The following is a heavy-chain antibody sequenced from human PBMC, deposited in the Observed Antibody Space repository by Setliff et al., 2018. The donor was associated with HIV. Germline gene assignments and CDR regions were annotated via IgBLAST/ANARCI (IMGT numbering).Heavy chain of an antibody. CDR2: IHTTGST. CDR1: GDSISSGSYY. J-gene: IGHJ4*02. D-gene: IGHD5-12*01. CDR3: ALDPGYRRDY. V-gene: IGHV4-61*09. Sequence: PSETLSLTCSVSGDSISSGSYYWSWVRLPAGKGLEWIGQIHTTGSTNYNPSLKSRVTISIDTSKNQFSLKLNSVTATDTAVYYCALDPGYRRDYWGQGTLVTVSS.